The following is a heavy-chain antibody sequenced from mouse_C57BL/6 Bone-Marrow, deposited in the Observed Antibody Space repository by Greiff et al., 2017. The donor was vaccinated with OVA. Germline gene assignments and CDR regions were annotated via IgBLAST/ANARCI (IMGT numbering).Heavy chain of an antibody. CDR2: IDPETGGT. J-gene: IGHJ1*03. Sequence: LVESGAELVRPGASVTLSCKASGYTFTDYEMHWVKQTPVHGLEWIGAIDPETGGTAYNQKFKGKAILTADKSSSTAYMELRSLTSEDSAVYYCTRGITTVVGGGWYFDVWGTGTTVTVSS. CDR1: GYTFTDYE. V-gene: IGHV1-15*01. CDR3: TRGITTVVGGGWYFDV. D-gene: IGHD1-1*01.